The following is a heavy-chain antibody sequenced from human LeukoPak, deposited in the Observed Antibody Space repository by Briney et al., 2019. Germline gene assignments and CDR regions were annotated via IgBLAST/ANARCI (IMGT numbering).Heavy chain of an antibody. J-gene: IGHJ4*02. V-gene: IGHV1-2*02. D-gene: IGHD6-13*01. CDR3: ARSGSSWSLIIDY. CDR1: GYTFTGYY. CDR2: INPNSGGT. Sequence: ASVKVSCKASGYTFTGYYMHWVRQAPGQGLEWMGWINPNSGGTNYAQKFQGRVTMTRDTSISTAYMELSRLRSDEPAVYYCARSGSSWSLIIDYWGQGTLVTVSS.